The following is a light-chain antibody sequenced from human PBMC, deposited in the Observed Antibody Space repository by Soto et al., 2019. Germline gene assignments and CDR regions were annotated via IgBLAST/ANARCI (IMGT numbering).Light chain of an antibody. CDR1: SSDIGGYDY. CDR3: TSYASGSSHVV. CDR2: DVN. J-gene: IGLJ2*01. Sequence: QSALTQPASVSGSPGQSITLSCTGTSSDIGGYDYVSWYQRHPGKAPKLIIYDVNNRPSGVSSRFSGSKSGNTASLTISGLQAEDEADYYCTSYASGSSHVVFGGGTQLTVL. V-gene: IGLV2-14*01.